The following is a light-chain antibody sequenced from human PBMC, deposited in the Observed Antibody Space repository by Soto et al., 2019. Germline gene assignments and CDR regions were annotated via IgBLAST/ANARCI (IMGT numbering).Light chain of an antibody. CDR3: QYYGSPRT. V-gene: IGKV3-20*01. CDR1: QSVSSSY. CDR2: GAS. Sequence: EIVLTQSPGTLSLSPGERATLSCRASQSVSSSYLAWYQQKPGQAPRLLIYGASNRATGIPDRFSGSGSGTDFTLTISRLEAEDFAVYYCQYYGSPRTFGPGTKVDIK. J-gene: IGKJ3*01.